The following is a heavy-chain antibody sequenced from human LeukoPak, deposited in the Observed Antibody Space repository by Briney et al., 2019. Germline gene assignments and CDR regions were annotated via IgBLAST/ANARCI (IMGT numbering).Heavy chain of an antibody. J-gene: IGHJ4*02. D-gene: IGHD6-13*01. Sequence: SETLSLTCTVSGGSVSSDNWWSWVRQPPGKGLEWIGEIYHSGSSNYDPSLKSRVTMSVDKSKSQVSLRLSSVTAADTAVFYCVRHAPSAPYFDSWGQGSLVTVSS. CDR3: VRHAPSAPYFDS. V-gene: IGHV4-4*02. CDR1: GGSVSSDNW. CDR2: IYHSGSS.